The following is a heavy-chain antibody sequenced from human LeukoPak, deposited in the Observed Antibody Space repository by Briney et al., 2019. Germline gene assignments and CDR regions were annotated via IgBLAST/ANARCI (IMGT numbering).Heavy chain of an antibody. CDR1: GFTFSSYG. CDR3: AKDRGWFGELLDDY. Sequence: PGRSLRLSCAASGFTFSSYGMHWVRQAPGKGLEWVAVIWYDGSNKYYADSVKGRFTISRDNSKNTLYLQMNSLRAEDTAVYYCAKDRGWFGELLDDYWGQGTLVTVSS. V-gene: IGHV3-33*06. D-gene: IGHD3-10*01. J-gene: IGHJ4*02. CDR2: IWYDGSNK.